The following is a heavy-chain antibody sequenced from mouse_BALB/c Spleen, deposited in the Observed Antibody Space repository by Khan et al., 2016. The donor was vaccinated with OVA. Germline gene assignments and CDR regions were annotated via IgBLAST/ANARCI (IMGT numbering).Heavy chain of an antibody. CDR2: ISTYSGNT. Sequence: QVQLQQPGPELVRPGVSVKISCKGSGYTFTDYAMHWVKQSHAKSLEWIGLISTYSGNTNYTQKFKGKATMTVDKSSSTAYMELARFNSENSAIYYCTRPAYDGYYDYWGQGTTLTVSS. J-gene: IGHJ2*01. D-gene: IGHD2-3*01. CDR1: GYTFTDYA. CDR3: TRPAYDGYYDY. V-gene: IGHV1S137*01.